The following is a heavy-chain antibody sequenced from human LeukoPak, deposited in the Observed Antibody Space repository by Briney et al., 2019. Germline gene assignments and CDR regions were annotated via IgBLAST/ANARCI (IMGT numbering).Heavy chain of an antibody. Sequence: GASVKISCKASGFTFTNFYFHWVRQAPGQGLEWMGIINPSGGTTNYAQKFQGNITMTRDTSKSTVYMEMTSLTSEDTSVYYCARSEYSKSIWFDPWGQGTLVTVSS. J-gene: IGHJ5*02. D-gene: IGHD6-6*01. CDR3: ARSEYSKSIWFDP. CDR1: GFTFTNFY. V-gene: IGHV1-46*01. CDR2: INPSGGTT.